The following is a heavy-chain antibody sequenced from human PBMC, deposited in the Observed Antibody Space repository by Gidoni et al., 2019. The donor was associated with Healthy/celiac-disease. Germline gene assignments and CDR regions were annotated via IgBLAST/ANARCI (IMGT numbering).Heavy chain of an antibody. J-gene: IGHJ4*02. CDR3: ARGEEYYFDY. CDR2: IYYSGST. CDR1: GGSISSYY. V-gene: IGHV4-59*01. D-gene: IGHD1-26*01. Sequence: QVQLQESGPGLVKPSETLSLTCTASGGSISSYYWSWIRQPPGKGLEWIWYIYYSGSTNYNPSLKSRVTISVDTSKNQFSLKLSSVTAADTAVYYCARGEEYYFDYWGQGTLVTVSS.